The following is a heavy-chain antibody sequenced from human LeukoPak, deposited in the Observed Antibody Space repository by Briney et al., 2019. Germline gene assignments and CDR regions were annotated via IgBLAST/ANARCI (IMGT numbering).Heavy chain of an antibody. CDR2: IYYSGST. CDR1: GGSISSYY. J-gene: IGHJ4*02. V-gene: IGHV4-59*12. Sequence: SETLSLTCTVSGGSISSYYWSWIRQPPGKGLEWIGYIYYSGSTNYNPSLKSRVTISVDTSKNQFSLKLSSVTAADTAVYHCARSTYYDFWSGYYGLGYFDYWGQGTLVTVSS. CDR3: ARSTYYDFWSGYYGLGYFDY. D-gene: IGHD3-3*01.